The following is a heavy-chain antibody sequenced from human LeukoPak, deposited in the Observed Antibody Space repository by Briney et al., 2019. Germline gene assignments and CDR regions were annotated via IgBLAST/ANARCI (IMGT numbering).Heavy chain of an antibody. CDR2: IYTSGST. D-gene: IGHD3-10*01. CDR3: ARRSAGYYSRFNWFDP. J-gene: IGHJ5*02. Sequence: SETLSLTCTVSGGSISSYYWSWIRQPAGKGLEWIGRIYTSGSTNYNPSLKSRVTMSVDTSKNQFPLKLSSVTAADTAVYYCARRSAGYYSRFNWFDPWGQGTLVTVSS. V-gene: IGHV4-4*07. CDR1: GGSISSYY.